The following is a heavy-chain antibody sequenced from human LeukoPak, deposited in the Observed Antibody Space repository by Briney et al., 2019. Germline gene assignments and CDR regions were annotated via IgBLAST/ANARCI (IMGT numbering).Heavy chain of an antibody. J-gene: IGHJ4*02. CDR1: GGSIGSYY. Sequence: SETLSLTCAVSGGSIGSYYWSWIRQPPGRGLEWIGSIHYSGSTSYNSSLKSRVTMSIDTSKNQFSLKLSSVTPADTAVYYCARQVYSSSWSYYFEYWGQGILVTVSS. CDR2: IHYSGST. D-gene: IGHD6-13*01. CDR3: ARQVYSSSWSYYFEY. V-gene: IGHV4-59*01.